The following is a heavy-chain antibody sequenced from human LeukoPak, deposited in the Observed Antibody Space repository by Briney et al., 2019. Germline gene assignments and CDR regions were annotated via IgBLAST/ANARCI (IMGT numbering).Heavy chain of an antibody. CDR1: GFGFSSYS. J-gene: IGHJ4*02. CDR2: ISSSSSTI. D-gene: IGHD3-16*01. CDR3: ARQTRGIDY. V-gene: IGHV3-48*02. Sequence: PGGSLRLSCVASGFGFSSYSMNWVHQAPGKGLEWISYISSSSSTIYYADSVKGRFTLSRDNAKNSLYLQMSSLRDEDTAMYYCARQTRGIDYWGQGTLVTVSS.